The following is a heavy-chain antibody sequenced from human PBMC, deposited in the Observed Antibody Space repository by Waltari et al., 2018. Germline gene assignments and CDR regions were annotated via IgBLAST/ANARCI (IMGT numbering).Heavy chain of an antibody. J-gene: IGHJ4*02. CDR1: GFTFSIYG. D-gene: IGHD1-26*01. CDR3: ASYTGSPSRPGPPSL. V-gene: IGHV3-30*02. CDR2: IGYDKNDK. Sequence: VQLLESGGGVVQPGGSLRLSCAASGFTFSIYGMNWGRQGPGKGLDLVAFIGYDKNDKYYGGSVKGRFTISRDNSKNMLYVEMNSLRPEDTGLYYCASYTGSPSRPGPPSLWGQGTLVIVSS.